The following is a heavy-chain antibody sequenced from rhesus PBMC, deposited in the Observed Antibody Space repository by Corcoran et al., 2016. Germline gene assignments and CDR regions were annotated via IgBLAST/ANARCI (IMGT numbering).Heavy chain of an antibody. J-gene: IGHJ4*01. D-gene: IGHD3-16*01. V-gene: IGHV4-169*02. CDR3: AGDAHYGGP. CDR2: IYGGCSTT. Sequence: QLQLQESGPGLVKPSETLSVTCAVSGGSISSSYWSWIRQAPGRGLEWIGYIYGGCSTTHYTPSLKSRVTLSLDTSKTRLSLELGSVTTADTAVYYCAGDAHYGGPWGQGVLVTVSS. CDR1: GGSISSSY.